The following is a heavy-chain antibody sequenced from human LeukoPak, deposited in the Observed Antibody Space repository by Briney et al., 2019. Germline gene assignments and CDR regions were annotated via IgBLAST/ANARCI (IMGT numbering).Heavy chain of an antibody. V-gene: IGHV4-28*01. Sequence: SDTLSLTCAVSGYSITSGSWWGWIRQPPGKGLEWIGYIYHSGTTYYNPSLQSRVTMSVDTSKNQFSLKLSSVTAVDTAVYYCARRENVYYYFDYWGQGTLVTVSS. J-gene: IGHJ4*02. CDR2: IYHSGTT. CDR3: ARRENVYYYFDY. CDR1: GYSITSGSW. D-gene: IGHD3-10*01.